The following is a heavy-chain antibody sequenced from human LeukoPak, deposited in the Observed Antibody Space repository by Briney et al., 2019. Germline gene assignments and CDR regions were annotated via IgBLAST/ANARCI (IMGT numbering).Heavy chain of an antibody. Sequence: SETLSLTCTVSGGSISSYYWSWIRQPAGKGLEWIGRIYTSGSTNYNPSLKSRVTMSVDTSKNQFSLKLSSVTAADTAVYYCARGGYYYDSSGYYSNFDYWGQGTLVTVSS. D-gene: IGHD3-22*01. CDR3: ARGGYYYDSSGYYSNFDY. V-gene: IGHV4-4*07. J-gene: IGHJ4*02. CDR2: IYTSGST. CDR1: GGSISSYY.